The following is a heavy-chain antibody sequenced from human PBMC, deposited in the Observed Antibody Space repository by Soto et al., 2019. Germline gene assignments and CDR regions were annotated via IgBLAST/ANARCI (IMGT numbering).Heavy chain of an antibody. Sequence: ASVKVYWKASGYTFTRYAMHWVRQAPGQRLEWMGWINAGNGNTKYSQKFQGRVTITRDTSASTAYMELSSLRSEDTAVYYCARDSLRFLEWSFDYWGQGTLVTGSS. J-gene: IGHJ4*02. CDR3: ARDSLRFLEWSFDY. V-gene: IGHV1-3*01. CDR1: GYTFTRYA. D-gene: IGHD3-3*01. CDR2: INAGNGNT.